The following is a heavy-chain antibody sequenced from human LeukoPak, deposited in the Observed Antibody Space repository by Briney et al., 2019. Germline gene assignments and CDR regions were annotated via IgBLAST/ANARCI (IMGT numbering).Heavy chain of an antibody. CDR2: ISYDGSNK. CDR1: GFTFTSYG. D-gene: IGHD2-15*01. Sequence: GRSLRLSCAASGFTFTSYGMHWVRQAPGKGLEWVAFISYDGSNKYYADSVKGRFTISRDNSKNTLYLQMNSLRAEDTAVYYCAKGRAAADWGQGTLVTVSS. J-gene: IGHJ4*02. V-gene: IGHV3-30*18. CDR3: AKGRAAAD.